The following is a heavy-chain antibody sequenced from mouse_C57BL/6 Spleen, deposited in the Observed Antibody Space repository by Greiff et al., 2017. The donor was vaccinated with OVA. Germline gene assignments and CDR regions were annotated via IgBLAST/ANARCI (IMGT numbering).Heavy chain of an antibody. D-gene: IGHD1-1*01. J-gene: IGHJ3*01. V-gene: IGHV1-69*01. CDR3: ARPYYGSTWFAY. CDR2: IDPSDSYT. Sequence: QVQLQQPGAELVMPGASVKLSCKASGYTFTSYWMHWVKQRPGQGLEWIGEIDPSDSYTNYNQKLKGKSTLTVDKSSSTAYMQLSSLTSEDSAVYYGARPYYGSTWFAYWGQGTLVTVSA. CDR1: GYTFTSYW.